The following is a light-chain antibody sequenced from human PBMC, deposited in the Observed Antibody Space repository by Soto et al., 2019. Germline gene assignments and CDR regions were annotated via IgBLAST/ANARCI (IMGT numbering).Light chain of an antibody. CDR2: AAS. CDR1: QDIAIY. J-gene: IGKJ4*01. Sequence: IQLTHSPSSLSASVGDIVTITCRASQDIAIYLAWYQQKPGEAPKLLIYAASTLYGGVPSRFSGSGSGTDFALTITSLQAEDFATYYCQQLRMYPSTFGGGTKVDIK. V-gene: IGKV1-9*01. CDR3: QQLRMYPST.